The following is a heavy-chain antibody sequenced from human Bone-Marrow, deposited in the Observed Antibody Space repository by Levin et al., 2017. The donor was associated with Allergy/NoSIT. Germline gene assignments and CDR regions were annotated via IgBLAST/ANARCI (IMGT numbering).Heavy chain of an antibody. CDR3: AKDPCSSATCYGSYYYFDGMDA. Sequence: GGSLRLSCAASGFTFTDYGMHWVRQAPGKGLEWVAYLSYDGRNKYYAESVKGRFTISRDNVKDRLFLEMDTLRTDDTAVYFCAKDPCSSATCYGSYYYFDGMDAWGRGTTVTVSS. V-gene: IGHV3-30*02. D-gene: IGHD2-2*01. CDR1: GFTFTDYG. CDR2: LSYDGRNK. J-gene: IGHJ6*02.